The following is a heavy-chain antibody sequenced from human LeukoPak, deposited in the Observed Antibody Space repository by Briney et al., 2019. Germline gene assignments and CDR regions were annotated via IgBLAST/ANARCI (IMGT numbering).Heavy chain of an antibody. Sequence: PSETLSLTCAVSGYSISSGYYWGWIRQPPGKGLEWIGSIYHSGSTYYNPSLKSRVTISVDTSKNPFSLKLSSVTAADTAVYYCARRYDSSGYSDYWGQGTLVTVSS. D-gene: IGHD3-22*01. V-gene: IGHV4-38-2*01. CDR2: IYHSGST. J-gene: IGHJ4*02. CDR1: GYSISSGYY. CDR3: ARRYDSSGYSDY.